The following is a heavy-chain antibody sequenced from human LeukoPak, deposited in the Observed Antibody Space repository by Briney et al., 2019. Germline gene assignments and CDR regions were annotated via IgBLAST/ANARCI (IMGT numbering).Heavy chain of an antibody. V-gene: IGHV4-39*07. Sequence: PSETLSLTCTVSGGSISSSSYYWGWIRQPPGKGLEWIGSIYYSGSTYYNPSLKSRVTISVDTSKNQFSLRLSSVTAADTAVYYCARGVWLQFSYFDYWGQGTLVTVSS. CDR3: ARGVWLQFSYFDY. CDR2: IYYSGST. CDR1: GGSISSSSYY. J-gene: IGHJ4*02. D-gene: IGHD5-24*01.